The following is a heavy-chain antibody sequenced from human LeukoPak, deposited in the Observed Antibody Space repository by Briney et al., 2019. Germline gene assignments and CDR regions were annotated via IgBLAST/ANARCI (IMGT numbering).Heavy chain of an antibody. D-gene: IGHD3-10*02. CDR3: ARGKSGLFGELLRGSWFDP. Sequence: SETLSLTCAVYGGSFSGYYWSWVRQPPGKGLEWIGEINHSGSTNYNPSLKSRVTISVDTSKNQFSLKLSSVTAADTAVYYCARGKSGLFGELLRGSWFDPWGQGTLVTVSS. CDR2: INHSGST. V-gene: IGHV4-34*01. J-gene: IGHJ5*02. CDR1: GGSFSGYY.